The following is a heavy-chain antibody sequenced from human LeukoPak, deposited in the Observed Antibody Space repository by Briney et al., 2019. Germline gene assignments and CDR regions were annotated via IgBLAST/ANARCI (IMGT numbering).Heavy chain of an antibody. J-gene: IGHJ4*02. V-gene: IGHV1-69*06. D-gene: IGHD5-18*01. CDR3: ARETGYAYGRAPLDY. CDR2: IIPMSGTV. CDR1: GGTFSTFG. Sequence: SVKVSCKASGGTFSTFGISWVRQAPGQGLEWMGGIIPMSGTVNNAQKFQGRVTITADKSTGTAYMGLSSLRSDDTAVYYCARETGYAYGRAPLDYWGQGTLVTVSS.